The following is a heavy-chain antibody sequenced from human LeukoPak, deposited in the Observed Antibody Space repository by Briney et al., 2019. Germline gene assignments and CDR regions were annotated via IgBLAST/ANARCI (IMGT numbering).Heavy chain of an antibody. CDR3: AKGKRYPDY. CDR2: LNLDGSDK. J-gene: IGHJ4*02. Sequence: GGSLRLSCVVSGFTFSESWMSWVRQAPGKGLGWVASLNLDGSDKYYVDSVKGRFTISRDNAKNSLYLQMDSLRVEGTAVYYCAKGKRYPDYWGQGTLVTVSS. CDR1: GFTFSESW. D-gene: IGHD1-1*01. V-gene: IGHV3-7*03.